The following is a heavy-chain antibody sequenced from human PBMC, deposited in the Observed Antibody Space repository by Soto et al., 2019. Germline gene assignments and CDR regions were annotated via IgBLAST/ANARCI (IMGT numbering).Heavy chain of an antibody. V-gene: IGHV3-33*01. CDR1: GFTFSSYG. D-gene: IGHD2-15*01. J-gene: IGHJ3*02. CDR2: IWYDGSNK. Sequence: GGSLRLSCAASGFTFSSYGMHWVRQAPGKGLEWVAVIWYDGSNKYYADSVKGRFTISRDNSKNTLYLQMNSLRAEDTAVYYCARSLNGGSYDAFDIWGQGTMVTVSS. CDR3: ARSLNGGSYDAFDI.